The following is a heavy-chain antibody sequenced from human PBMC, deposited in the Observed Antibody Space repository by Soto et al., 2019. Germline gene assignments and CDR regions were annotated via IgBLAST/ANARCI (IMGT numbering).Heavy chain of an antibody. CDR1: GGTFSSYA. V-gene: IGHV1-69*01. J-gene: IGHJ4*02. CDR2: IIPIFGTA. Sequence: QVPLVQSGAEVKKPGSSVKVSCKASGGTFSSYAISWVRQAPGQGLEWMGGIIPIFGTANYAQKFQGRVTITADESTSTAYMELSSLRSEDTAVYYCARGGYSSGWYPFDYWGQGTLVTVSS. CDR3: ARGGYSSGWYPFDY. D-gene: IGHD6-19*01.